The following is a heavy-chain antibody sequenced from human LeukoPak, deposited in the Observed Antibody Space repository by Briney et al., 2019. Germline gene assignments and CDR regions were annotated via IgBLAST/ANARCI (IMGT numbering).Heavy chain of an antibody. CDR1: GGSISSYH. Sequence: SETLSLTCTVSGGSISSYHWSWIRQPAGKGLEWIGRIYTSGSTNYNPSLKSRVTMSVDTSKNQFSLKLSSVTAADTAVYYCARALLAAFGGGNANDAFDIWGQGTMVTVSS. J-gene: IGHJ3*02. V-gene: IGHV4-4*07. CDR2: IYTSGST. CDR3: ARALLAAFGGGNANDAFDI. D-gene: IGHD2-21*01.